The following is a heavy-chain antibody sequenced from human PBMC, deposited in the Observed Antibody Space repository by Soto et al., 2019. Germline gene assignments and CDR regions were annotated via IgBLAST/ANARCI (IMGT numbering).Heavy chain of an antibody. J-gene: IGHJ5*02. V-gene: IGHV3-11*05. D-gene: IGHD3-10*01. CDR3: ARDLDYSPYYYGSASYFPNWFDP. Sequence: FSGYCMILIHKTTGKGLEWVSYISSSSSYTNYADSVKGRFTISRDNAKNSLYLQMNSLRAEDTAVYYCARDLDYSPYYYGSASYFPNWFDPWGQGTLVTVSS. CDR1: FSGYC. CDR2: ISSSSSYT.